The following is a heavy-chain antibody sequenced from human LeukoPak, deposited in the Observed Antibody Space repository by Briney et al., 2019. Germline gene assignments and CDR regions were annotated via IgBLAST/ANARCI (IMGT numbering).Heavy chain of an antibody. CDR2: INPISGGT. J-gene: IGHJ6*03. V-gene: IGHV1-2*02. Sequence: SVTVSCKASGYTFTGYYMHWVRQAPGQGLEWMGWINPISGGTHYAQKIQGRVTMTRDTSISTAYMELSRLRSDDTALYYCARGYSYGPYYYYYYMDVWGKGTTVTVSS. CDR1: GYTFTGYY. CDR3: ARGYSYGPYYYYYYMDV. D-gene: IGHD5-18*01.